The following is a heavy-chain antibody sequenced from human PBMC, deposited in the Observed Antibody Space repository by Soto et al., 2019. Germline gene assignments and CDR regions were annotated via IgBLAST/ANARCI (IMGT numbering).Heavy chain of an antibody. CDR3: TRTGYCSGGSCQYYFDY. J-gene: IGHJ4*02. CDR1: GYTFTSYG. Sequence: ASVKVSCKASGYTFTSYGISWVRQAPGQGLEWMGWISAYNGNTNYAQKLQGRVTMTTDTSTSTAYMELRSLRSDDTAVYYCTRTGYCSGGSCQYYFDYWGQGTLVTVSS. V-gene: IGHV1-18*01. D-gene: IGHD2-15*01. CDR2: ISAYNGNT.